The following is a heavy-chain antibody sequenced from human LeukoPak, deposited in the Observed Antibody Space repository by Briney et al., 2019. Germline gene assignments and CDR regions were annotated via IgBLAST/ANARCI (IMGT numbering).Heavy chain of an antibody. J-gene: IGHJ5*02. CDR3: ARDGVFGWFDP. D-gene: IGHD6-13*01. V-gene: IGHV4-61*02. CDR1: GDSITSGTYY. CDR2: VYTNGQT. Sequence: SETLSLTCTVSGDSITSGTYYWTWIRQPAGKGLEWIGRVYTNGQTNYKPSLKSRVSISLDTSKNHFSLRLSSVTATDTAVYYCARDGVFGWFDPWGQGTLVTVSS.